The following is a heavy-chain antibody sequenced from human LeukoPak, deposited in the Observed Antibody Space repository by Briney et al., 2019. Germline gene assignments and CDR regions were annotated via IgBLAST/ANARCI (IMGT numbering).Heavy chain of an antibody. J-gene: IGHJ4*02. D-gene: IGHD3-22*01. CDR1: GFTVSSNY. Sequence: GGSLRLSCAASGFTVSSNYVSWVRQAPGKGLEWVSVIYSGGSTYYADSVKGRFTISRDNSKNTLYLQMNSLRAEDTAVYYCARDNRPYYYDSSGGPFDYWGQGTLVTVSS. CDR3: ARDNRPYYYDSSGGPFDY. CDR2: IYSGGST. V-gene: IGHV3-66*01.